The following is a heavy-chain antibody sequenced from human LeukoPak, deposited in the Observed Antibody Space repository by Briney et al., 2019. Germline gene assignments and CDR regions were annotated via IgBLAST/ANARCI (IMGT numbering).Heavy chain of an antibody. CDR3: ARVAGSDAFDI. V-gene: IGHV3-48*01. D-gene: IGHD3-10*01. CDR1: GFTFSSYS. Sequence: SGGSLRLSCAASGFTFSSYSMNWVRQAPGKGLEWVSYISSSSSTIYYADSVKGRFTISRDNAKNSLYLQMNSLRAEDTAVYCCARVAGSDAFDIWGQGTMVTVSS. CDR2: ISSSSSTI. J-gene: IGHJ3*02.